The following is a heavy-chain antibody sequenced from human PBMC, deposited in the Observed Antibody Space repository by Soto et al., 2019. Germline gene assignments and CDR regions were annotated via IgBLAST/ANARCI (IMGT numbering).Heavy chain of an antibody. CDR3: VKDNWAGGADG. Sequence: VQLVESGGALVQPGGSLRLSCATSGFALRDSAMHWVRQVSGGGLQWVSGMYSSGDVGYAGSVRGRFTMSRDVARNALFLQMSRRTADDTSLYYCVKDNWAGGADGWGEGTTVTVSS. V-gene: IGHV3-9*01. D-gene: IGHD3-10*01. J-gene: IGHJ6*04. CDR2: MYSSGDV. CDR1: GFALRDSA.